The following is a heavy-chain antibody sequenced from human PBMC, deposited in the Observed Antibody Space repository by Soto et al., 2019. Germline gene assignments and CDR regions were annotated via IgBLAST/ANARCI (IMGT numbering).Heavy chain of an antibody. CDR2: MSGSSSTT. CDR1: GLTFSNYA. Sequence: GGSLRLSCATSGLTFSNYAMSWVRQAPGGGLEWVSSMSGSSSTTYYADSVRGRFTISRDRSKSTLYLQMSSLRAEDTALYYCAKNQERELPRVIDFWGQGTLVTVSS. J-gene: IGHJ4*02. V-gene: IGHV3-23*01. D-gene: IGHD1-7*01. CDR3: AKNQERELPRVIDF.